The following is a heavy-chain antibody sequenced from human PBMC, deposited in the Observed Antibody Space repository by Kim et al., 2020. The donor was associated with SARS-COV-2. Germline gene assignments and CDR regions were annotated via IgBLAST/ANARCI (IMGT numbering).Heavy chain of an antibody. CDR1: GFTFSDYS. Sequence: GGSLRLSCAASGFTFSDYSMSWIRQAPGKGLEWISYITNSGTTIYYTDSVKGRFTISRDNAKNSLFLQMNSLRADDTAVYYCASSYTITVGNWGQGTLVT. D-gene: IGHD5-12*01. CDR2: ITNSGTTI. V-gene: IGHV3-11*01. CDR3: ASSYTITVGN. J-gene: IGHJ4*02.